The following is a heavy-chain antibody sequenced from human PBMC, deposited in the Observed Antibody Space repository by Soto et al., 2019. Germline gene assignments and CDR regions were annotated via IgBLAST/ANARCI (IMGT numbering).Heavy chain of an antibody. CDR3: LKERRGDDGAER. Sequence: EVQVVESGGGLVQPGGSLRLACAASGITVSNSRMSWVRQAPGKGLEWVSVIYSDGNTYYADSVKGRLTISRDNSKNTLYLQMNSLRAEDTAVYYCLKERRGDDGAERWGLGTLVTVSS. D-gene: IGHD1-1*01. CDR2: IYSDGNT. J-gene: IGHJ4*02. V-gene: IGHV3-66*01. CDR1: GITVSNSR.